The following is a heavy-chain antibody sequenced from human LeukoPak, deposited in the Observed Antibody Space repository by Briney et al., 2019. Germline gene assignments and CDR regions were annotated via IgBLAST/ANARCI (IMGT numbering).Heavy chain of an antibody. Sequence: GASVKVSCKASGGTFSSYAISWVRQAPGQGLEWMGGIIPIFGTANYAQKFQGRVTITTDESTSTAYMGLSSLRSEDTAVYYCARGQIEYSSSSGAEDSFYYYYYMDVWGKGTTVTVSS. J-gene: IGHJ6*03. CDR2: IIPIFGTA. CDR3: ARGQIEYSSSSGAEDSFYYYYYMDV. CDR1: GGTFSSYA. V-gene: IGHV1-69*05. D-gene: IGHD6-6*01.